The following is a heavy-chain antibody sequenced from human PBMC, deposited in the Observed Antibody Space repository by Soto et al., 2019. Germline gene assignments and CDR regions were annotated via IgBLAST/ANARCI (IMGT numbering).Heavy chain of an antibody. Sequence: GGSLRLSCAAFGFKISSSSMNWVRQAPGRGLEWVSAISGSGGSTYYADSVKGRFTISRDNSKNTLYLQMNSLRAEDTAVYYCAKVQGSLIWFDPWGQGTLVTVSS. J-gene: IGHJ5*02. V-gene: IGHV3-23*01. CDR3: AKVQGSLIWFDP. CDR2: ISGSGGST. D-gene: IGHD2-8*01. CDR1: GFKISSSS.